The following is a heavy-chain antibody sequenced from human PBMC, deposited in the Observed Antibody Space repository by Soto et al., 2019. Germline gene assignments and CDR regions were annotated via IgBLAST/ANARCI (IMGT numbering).Heavy chain of an antibody. V-gene: IGHV4-34*01. CDR1: GGSFSGYY. CDR2: INHSGST. J-gene: IGHJ6*03. D-gene: IGHD6-19*01. CDR3: ARGYVDPRPYSSGKLGYYMDV. Sequence: SETLSLTCAVYGGSFSGYYWSWIRQPPGKGLEWIGEINHSGSTNYNPSLKSRVTISVDTSKNQFSLKLSSVTAADTAVYYCARGYVDPRPYSSGKLGYYMDVWGKGTTVTVSS.